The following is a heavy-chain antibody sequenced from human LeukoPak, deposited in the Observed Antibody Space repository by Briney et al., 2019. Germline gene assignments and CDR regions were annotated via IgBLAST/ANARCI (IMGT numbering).Heavy chain of an antibody. CDR1: GYTFSGYS. CDR3: ARDASTWSAFDS. CDR2: INPNSGVT. J-gene: IGHJ5*01. Sequence: ASVKVSCKASGYTFSGYSIHWVRQAPGQGLEWMGRINPNSGVTYYAQKFQGRVTMTSDTSITTAYMELSSLTSDDTATYYCARDASTWSAFDSWGQGTLVIVSS. D-gene: IGHD2-2*01. V-gene: IGHV1-2*06.